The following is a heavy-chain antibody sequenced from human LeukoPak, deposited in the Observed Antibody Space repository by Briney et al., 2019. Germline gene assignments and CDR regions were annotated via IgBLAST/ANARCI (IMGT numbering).Heavy chain of an antibody. CDR2: IIPIFGTA. D-gene: IGHD3-3*01. J-gene: IGHJ4*02. CDR3: AASYYDFWSGYLNY. Sequence: SVKVSCKASGGTFSSYAISWVRQAPGQGLEWMGGIIPIFGTANYAQKFQGRVTITTDESTSTAYMELSSLRSEDTAVYYCAASYYDFWSGYLNYWGQGTLVTISS. CDR1: GGTFSSYA. V-gene: IGHV1-69*05.